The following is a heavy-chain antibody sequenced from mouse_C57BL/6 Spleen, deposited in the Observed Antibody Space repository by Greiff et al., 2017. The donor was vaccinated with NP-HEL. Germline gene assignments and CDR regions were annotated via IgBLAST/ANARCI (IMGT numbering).Heavy chain of an antibody. CDR2: ISSGGSYT. D-gene: IGHD1-1*01. J-gene: IGHJ1*03. V-gene: IGHV5-6*01. Sequence: EVQFFSSGGDLVKPGGSLKLSCAASGFTFSSYGMSWVRQTPDKRLEWVATISSGGSYTYYSDSVKGRFTISRDNAKNTLYLQMSSLKSEDTAMYYCARHSLYYYGSSHWYFDVWGTGTTVTVSS. CDR3: ARHSLYYYGSSHWYFDV. CDR1: GFTFSSYG.